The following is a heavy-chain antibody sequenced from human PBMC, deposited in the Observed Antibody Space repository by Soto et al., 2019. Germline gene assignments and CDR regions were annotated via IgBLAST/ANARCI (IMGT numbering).Heavy chain of an antibody. CDR1: GYSFTTYW. Sequence: GESLKISCKGSGYSFTTYWLAWVRQMPGKGLEYMGIIFPGDSDTRYSPSFQGQVTISADKSISTAYLQWTSLKASDTAIYYCARARVSTPRLEDPFDIWGQGTMVTVSS. CDR2: IFPGDSDT. J-gene: IGHJ3*02. D-gene: IGHD3-3*01. V-gene: IGHV5-51*01. CDR3: ARARVSTPRLEDPFDI.